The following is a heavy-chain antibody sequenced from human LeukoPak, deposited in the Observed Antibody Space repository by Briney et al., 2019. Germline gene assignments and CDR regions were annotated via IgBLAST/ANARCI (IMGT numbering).Heavy chain of an antibody. V-gene: IGHV4-4*02. CDR2: IYHSGGT. CDR1: GGSISRSNW. Sequence: SGTLSLTCAVSGGSISRSNWWSWVRQPPGKGLEWIGEIYHSGGTNYNPSLKSRVTISVDKSKNQFSLKLSSVTAAGTAVYYCAREDYDDSGAWYFDLWGRGTLVTVSS. CDR3: AREDYDDSGAWYFDL. D-gene: IGHD3-3*01. J-gene: IGHJ2*01.